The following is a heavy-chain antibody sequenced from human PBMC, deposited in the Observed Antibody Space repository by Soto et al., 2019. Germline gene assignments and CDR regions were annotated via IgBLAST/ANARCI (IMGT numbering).Heavy chain of an antibody. CDR1: GFTFSSYA. V-gene: IGHV3-23*01. CDR3: AKDDVVVTDPGFDY. Sequence: PGGSLRLSCAASGFTFSSYAMSWVRQAPGKGLEWVSAISGSGGSTYYADSVKGRLTISRDNSKNTLYLQMNSLRAEDTAVYYCAKDDVVVTDPGFDYWGQGTLVTVSS. J-gene: IGHJ4*02. CDR2: ISGSGGST. D-gene: IGHD2-21*02.